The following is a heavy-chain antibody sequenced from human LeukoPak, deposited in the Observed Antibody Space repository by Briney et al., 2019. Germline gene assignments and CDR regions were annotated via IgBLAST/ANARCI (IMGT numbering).Heavy chain of an antibody. CDR3: ARGLGYSYGYSYYFDY. CDR2: INHSGST. V-gene: IGHV4-34*01. CDR1: GGCFRGYY. D-gene: IGHD5-18*01. J-gene: IGHJ4*02. Sequence: SETLSLTCAVYGGCFRGYYWSWIRRPPGKGLEWIGEINHSGSTNYNPSLKSRVTISVDTSKNQFSLKLSSVTAADTAVYYCARGLGYSYGYSYYFDYWGQGTLVTVSS.